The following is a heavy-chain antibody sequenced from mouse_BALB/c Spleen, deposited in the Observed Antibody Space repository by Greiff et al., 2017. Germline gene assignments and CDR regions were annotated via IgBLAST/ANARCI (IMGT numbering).Heavy chain of an antibody. CDR3: ARGDGYYRLDY. CDR1: GFTFSDYY. V-gene: IGHV5-4*02. D-gene: IGHD2-3*01. CDR2: ISDGGSYT. Sequence: EVMLVESGGGLVKPGGSLKLSCAASGFTFSDYYMYWVRQTPEKRLEWVATISDGGSYTYYPDSVKGRFTISRDNAKNNLYLQMSSLKSEDTAMYYCARGDGYYRLDYWGQGTTLTVSS. J-gene: IGHJ2*01.